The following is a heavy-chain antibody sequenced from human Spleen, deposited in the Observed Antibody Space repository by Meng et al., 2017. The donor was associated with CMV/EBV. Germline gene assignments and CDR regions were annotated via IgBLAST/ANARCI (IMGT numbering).Heavy chain of an antibody. J-gene: IGHJ4*02. Sequence: GESLKISCAASGFTFSSYGMHWVRQAPGKGLEWVAFIRYDESNKYYADSVKGRFIISRDNSKNTLSLQMSSLRGEDTAVYYCANIFGDFDYWGQGTLVTVSS. V-gene: IGHV3-30*02. D-gene: IGHD3-10*02. CDR2: IRYDESNK. CDR1: GFTFSSYG. CDR3: ANIFGDFDY.